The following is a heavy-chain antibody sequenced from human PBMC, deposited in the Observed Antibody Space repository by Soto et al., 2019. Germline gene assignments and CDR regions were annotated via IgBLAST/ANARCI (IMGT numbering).Heavy chain of an antibody. CDR2: ISYDGSNK. CDR3: ARDRNSPQPDY. D-gene: IGHD6-13*01. J-gene: IGHJ4*02. V-gene: IGHV3-30-3*01. Sequence: ESGGGVVQPGRSLRLSCAASGFTFSSYAMHWVRQAPGKGLEWVAVISYDGSNKYYADSVKGRFTISRDNSKNTLYLQMNSLRAEDTAVYYCARDRNSPQPDYWGQGTLVTVSS. CDR1: GFTFSSYA.